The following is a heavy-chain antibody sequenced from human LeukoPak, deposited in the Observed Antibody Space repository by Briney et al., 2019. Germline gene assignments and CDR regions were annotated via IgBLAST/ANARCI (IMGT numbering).Heavy chain of an antibody. CDR2: ISAYNGNT. J-gene: IGHJ6*04. V-gene: IGHV1-18*04. CDR3: ARFKRVWFGELLLGYYYGMDV. Sequence: GASVKVSCKASGYTFTSYGISWVRQAPGQGLEWMGWISAYNGNTNYAQKLQGRVTMTTDTSTSTAYMELRSLRSDDTAVYYRARFKRVWFGELLLGYYYGMDVWGKGTTVTVSS. D-gene: IGHD3-10*01. CDR1: GYTFTSYG.